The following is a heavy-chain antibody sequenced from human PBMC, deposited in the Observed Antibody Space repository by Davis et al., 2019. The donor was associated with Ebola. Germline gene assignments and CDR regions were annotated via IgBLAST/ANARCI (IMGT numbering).Heavy chain of an antibody. CDR3: AAADIVVVVDGTSYPHAFDT. CDR1: GFTFSSYY. V-gene: IGHV3-21*01. Sequence: GESLKISCAASGFTFSSYYMNWVRQAPGKGLEWVSSIISSSNYIYYADSMKGRFTISRDNAKNSLFLQMNSLRAEDTAVYYCAAADIVVVVDGTSYPHAFDTWGQGTVVTVSS. D-gene: IGHD2-15*01. CDR2: IISSSNYI. J-gene: IGHJ3*02.